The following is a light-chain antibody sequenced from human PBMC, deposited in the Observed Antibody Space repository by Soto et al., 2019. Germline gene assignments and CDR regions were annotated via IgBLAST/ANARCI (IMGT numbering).Light chain of an antibody. CDR3: QQANTFPLT. CDR2: AAS. V-gene: IGKV1-39*01. Sequence: DIQMTQSPSSLPASVGARVTITCRASQSISTYLNWYQQRPGKAPKVLIYAASSLQSGVPSRFSGSGSGTEFTLTITSLQPEDFATYYCQQANTFPLTFGGGTKVDIK. CDR1: QSISTY. J-gene: IGKJ4*01.